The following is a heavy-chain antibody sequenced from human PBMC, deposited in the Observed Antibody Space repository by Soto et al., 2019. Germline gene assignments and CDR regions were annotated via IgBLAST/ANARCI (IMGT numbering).Heavy chain of an antibody. J-gene: IGHJ4*02. Sequence: QVQLVQSGAEVKKPGSSVKVSCKASGGTFSSYSISWVRQAPGQGLEWMGGIIPIFGTTNYAQKFQGRVTITADESTSTGYMELSSLRSEDTAVYYCAGRAHYYDSSGYYYFDYWGQGTLVTVSS. CDR2: IIPIFGTT. V-gene: IGHV1-69*01. CDR1: GGTFSSYS. D-gene: IGHD3-22*01. CDR3: AGRAHYYDSSGYYYFDY.